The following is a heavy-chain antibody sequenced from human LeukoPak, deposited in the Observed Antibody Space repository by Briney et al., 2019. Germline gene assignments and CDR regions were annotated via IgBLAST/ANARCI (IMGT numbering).Heavy chain of an antibody. J-gene: IGHJ4*02. V-gene: IGHV7-4-1*02. CDR2: INTNTGNP. CDR3: AREEGSGWYAEGEIDY. Sequence: ASVKVSCKASGYTFTTYAMNWVRQAPGQGLEWMGWINTNTGNPTYAQGFTGRFVFSLDTSVSTAYLQISSLKAEDTAVYYCAREEGSGWYAEGEIDYWGQGTLVTVSS. D-gene: IGHD6-19*01. CDR1: GYTFTTYA.